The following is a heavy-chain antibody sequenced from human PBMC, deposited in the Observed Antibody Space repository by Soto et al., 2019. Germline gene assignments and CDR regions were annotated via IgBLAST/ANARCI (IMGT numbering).Heavy chain of an antibody. CDR3: ATNYAYYYYYGMDV. V-gene: IGHV4-39*01. D-gene: IGHD4-4*01. CDR2: IYYSGST. J-gene: IGHJ6*02. CDR1: GGSISSSSYY. Sequence: LSLTCTVSGGSISSSSYYWGWIRQPPGTGLEWIGSIYYSGSTYYNPSLKSRVTISVDTSKNQFSLKLSSVTAADTAVYYCATNYAYYYYYGMDVWGQGTTVTVSS.